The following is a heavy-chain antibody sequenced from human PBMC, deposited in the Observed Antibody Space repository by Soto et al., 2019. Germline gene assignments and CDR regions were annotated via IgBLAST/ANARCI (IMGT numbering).Heavy chain of an antibody. J-gene: IGHJ5*01. CDR2: IKQDGSER. V-gene: IGHV3-7*01. CDR1: GFVFRDYW. CDR3: TRDWDS. Sequence: QLVESGGGLVQPGGSLRLSCTVSGFVFRDYWRAWARQAPGKGLEWVAVIKQDGSERHYVDSVRGRFIISRDNAKNSLHLYMNSLRVDDTAVYYCTRDWDSWGQGTLVTVSS.